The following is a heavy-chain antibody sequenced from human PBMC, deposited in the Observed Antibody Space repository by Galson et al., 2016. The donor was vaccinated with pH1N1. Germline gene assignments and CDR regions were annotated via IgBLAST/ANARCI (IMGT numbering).Heavy chain of an antibody. V-gene: IGHV4-61*05. CDR2: IYYSGST. Sequence: ETLSLTCTVSGGSISSSSYYWGWTRQPPGKGLEWIGYIYYSGSTNYDPSLKSRATMSVDTSKNQFSLKLSSVTAADTAVYYCAREHNLVVVGEGWYYYYGMDVWGQGTTVTVSS. CDR3: AREHNLVVVGEGWYYYYGMDV. CDR1: GGSISSSSYY. J-gene: IGHJ6*02. D-gene: IGHD2-2*01.